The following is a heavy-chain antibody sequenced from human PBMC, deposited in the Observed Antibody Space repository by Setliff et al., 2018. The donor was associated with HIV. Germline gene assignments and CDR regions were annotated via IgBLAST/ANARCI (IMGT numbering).Heavy chain of an antibody. J-gene: IGHJ4*02. D-gene: IGHD3-10*01. CDR3: ARRITMVRGFDY. CDR2: IYYSGST. Sequence: WVRQAPGKGLEWIGSIYYSGSTPYSPSLKSRVTMSVATSKNQFSLKLTSVTAADTSVYYCARRITMVRGFDYWGQGHVVTVSS. V-gene: IGHV4-39*01.